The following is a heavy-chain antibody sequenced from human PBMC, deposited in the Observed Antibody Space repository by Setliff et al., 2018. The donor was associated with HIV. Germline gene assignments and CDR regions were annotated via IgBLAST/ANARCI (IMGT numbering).Heavy chain of an antibody. Sequence: SETLSLTCTVSGGSISSGGYYWSWIRQHPGKGLEWIGYIFYSGSTYYNPSLKSRLTISVDASKNQLSLRLSSVTAADTAVYYCARGHVVPAALRFDPWGQGTPVTVSS. CDR1: GGSISSGGYY. J-gene: IGHJ5*02. CDR2: IFYSGST. CDR3: ARGHVVPAALRFDP. V-gene: IGHV4-31*03. D-gene: IGHD2-2*01.